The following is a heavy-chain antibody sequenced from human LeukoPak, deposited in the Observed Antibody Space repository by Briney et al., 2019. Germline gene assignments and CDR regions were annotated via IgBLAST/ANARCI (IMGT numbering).Heavy chain of an antibody. V-gene: IGHV1-8*01. D-gene: IGHD1-26*01. CDR2: MNPNSGNT. J-gene: IGHJ6*03. CDR1: GYTFTSYD. Sequence: ASVKVSCKASGYTFTSYDINWVRQATGQGLEWMGWMNPNSGNTGYAQKFQGRVTMTRDTSTSTVYMELSSLRSEDTAVYYCARDFLGAVGATTPRYYYVDVWGKGTTVTISS. CDR3: ARDFLGAVGATTPRYYYVDV.